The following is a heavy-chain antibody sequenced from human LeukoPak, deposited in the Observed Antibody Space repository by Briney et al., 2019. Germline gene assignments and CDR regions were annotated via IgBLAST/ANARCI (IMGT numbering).Heavy chain of an antibody. D-gene: IGHD4-11*01. Sequence: MSSEALSLTCTVSGGSISSYYWSWIRQPPGKGLEWIGYIYYSGSTNYNPSLKSRVTISVDTSKNQFSLKLSSVTAADTAVYYCARVYSNYMDVWGKGTTVTVSS. CDR3: ARVYSNYMDV. J-gene: IGHJ6*03. V-gene: IGHV4-59*08. CDR1: GGSISSYY. CDR2: IYYSGST.